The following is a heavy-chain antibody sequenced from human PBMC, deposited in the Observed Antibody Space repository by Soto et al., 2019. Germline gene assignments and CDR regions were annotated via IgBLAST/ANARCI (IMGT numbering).Heavy chain of an antibody. J-gene: IGHJ3*02. CDR1: GFTFSDYY. V-gene: IGHV3-11*01. CDR2: ISSSGSTI. Sequence: GGSLRLSCAASGFTFSDYYMSWIRQAPGKGLEWVSYISSSGSTIYYADSVKGRFTISRDNAKNSLYLQMNSLRAEDTAVYYCASLRYCSGGSCSVAFDIWGQGTMVTVSS. CDR3: ASLRYCSGGSCSVAFDI. D-gene: IGHD2-15*01.